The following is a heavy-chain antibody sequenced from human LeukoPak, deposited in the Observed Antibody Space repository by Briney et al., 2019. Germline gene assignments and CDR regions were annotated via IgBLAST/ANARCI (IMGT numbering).Heavy chain of an antibody. CDR1: GFTFSNYA. CDR2: ISGSGGST. D-gene: IGHD1-26*01. V-gene: IGHV3-23*01. J-gene: IGHJ6*02. CDR3: AREVGTPGGMDV. Sequence: PGGSLRLSCAATGFTFSNYAMSWVRQAPGKGLEWVSAISGSGGSTYYADSVKGRFTISRDNSKNTLYLQMNSLRAEDTAVYYCAREVGTPGGMDVWGQGTTVTVSS.